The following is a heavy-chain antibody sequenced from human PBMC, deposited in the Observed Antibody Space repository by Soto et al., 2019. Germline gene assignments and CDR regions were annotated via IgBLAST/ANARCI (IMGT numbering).Heavy chain of an antibody. Sequence: QVQLVQSGGGVVQPGRSLRLSCAASGFTFSSYTFHWVRQAPGKGLEWVAVISYDGTDKYYAESVRGRFTISRDNFKNTLYLEMNSLRPDDTAVYYCAREHTSSWEGCFDPWGQGTLVTVSS. J-gene: IGHJ5*02. V-gene: IGHV3-30-3*01. CDR1: GFTFSSYT. CDR2: ISYDGTDK. D-gene: IGHD6-13*01. CDR3: AREHTSSWEGCFDP.